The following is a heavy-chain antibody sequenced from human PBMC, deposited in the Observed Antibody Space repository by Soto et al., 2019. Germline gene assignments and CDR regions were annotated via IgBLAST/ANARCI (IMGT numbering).Heavy chain of an antibody. D-gene: IGHD3-10*01. J-gene: IGHJ4*02. CDR1: GGSISSSSYY. CDR2: IYYSGST. Sequence: QLQLQESGPGLVKPSETLSLTCTVSGGSISSSSYYWGWIRQPPGKGLEWIGSIYYSGSTYYNPSRKSRVTISVATSKTQFSLKLSSVTAADTAVYYCSSSGSHSWGQGTLVTVSS. CDR3: SSSGSHS. V-gene: IGHV4-39*01.